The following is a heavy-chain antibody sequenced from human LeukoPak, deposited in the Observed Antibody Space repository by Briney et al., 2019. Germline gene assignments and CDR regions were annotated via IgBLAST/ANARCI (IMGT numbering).Heavy chain of an antibody. CDR2: IYSSGST. Sequence: PSQTLSLTCTVSGGSISSGGYFWNWIRQLPGKGLEWIGYIYSSGSTYNPSPKSRVIISLDTSKNQFSLKLNSVTAADTAVYYCARGGKKTAMVTSWGQGTLVAVPS. D-gene: IGHD5-18*01. CDR3: ARGGKKTAMVTS. J-gene: IGHJ4*02. V-gene: IGHV4-31*03. CDR1: GGSISSGGYF.